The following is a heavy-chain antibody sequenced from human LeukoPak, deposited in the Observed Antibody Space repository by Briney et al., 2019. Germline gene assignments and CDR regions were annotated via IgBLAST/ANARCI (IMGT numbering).Heavy chain of an antibody. CDR3: ARNHFDY. V-gene: IGHV3-30-3*01. CDR2: ISYDGSNK. Sequence: PPGGSLRLSCAASGFTFSSYAMHRVRQAPGKGLEWVAVISYDGSNKYYADSVKGRFTISRDNSKNTLYLQMNSLRAEDTAVYYCARNHFDYWGQGTLVTVSS. CDR1: GFTFSSYA. J-gene: IGHJ4*02.